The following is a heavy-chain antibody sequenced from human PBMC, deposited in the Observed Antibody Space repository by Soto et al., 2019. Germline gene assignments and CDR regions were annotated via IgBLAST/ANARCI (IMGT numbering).Heavy chain of an antibody. V-gene: IGHV3-30*18. CDR2: ISYDGSNK. Sequence: QVQLVDSGGGVVQPGRSLRLSCAASGFTFSSYGMHWVRQAPGKGLEWVAVISYDGSNKYYADSVKGRFTISRDNSKNTLYLQMNSLRAEDTAVYYCAKDKGMAAVYYYYGMDVWVQGTTVTVSS. CDR1: GFTFSSYG. D-gene: IGHD6-13*01. CDR3: AKDKGMAAVYYYYGMDV. J-gene: IGHJ6*02.